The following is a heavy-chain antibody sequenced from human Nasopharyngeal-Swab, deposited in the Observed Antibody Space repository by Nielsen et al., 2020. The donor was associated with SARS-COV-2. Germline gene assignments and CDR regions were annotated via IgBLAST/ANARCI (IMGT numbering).Heavy chain of an antibody. CDR1: GFTVSINF. Sequence: GESLKISCAASGFTVSINFMSWVRQAPGKGLEWVSVIYNDGNTYYADSVKGRITISRDNSKNTLYLQMNSLRVEDTAVYYCARDDIAAADYYFDYWGQGTLVTVSS. CDR2: IYNDGNT. V-gene: IGHV3-53*01. J-gene: IGHJ4*02. D-gene: IGHD6-13*01. CDR3: ARDDIAAADYYFDY.